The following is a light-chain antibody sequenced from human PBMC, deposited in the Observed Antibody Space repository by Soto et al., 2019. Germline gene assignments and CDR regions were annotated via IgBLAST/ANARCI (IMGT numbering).Light chain of an antibody. CDR2: GAS. CDR1: QSVSSSY. Sequence: DIVLTQSPGTLSLSPGERATLSCRASQSVSSSYLAWYQQKPGQAHRLLIYGASSRATGIPDRFSGSGSGTDFSLTISRLEPEDFAVYYCQQYGSSPLFTFGPGTKVDIK. J-gene: IGKJ3*01. CDR3: QQYGSSPLFT. V-gene: IGKV3-20*01.